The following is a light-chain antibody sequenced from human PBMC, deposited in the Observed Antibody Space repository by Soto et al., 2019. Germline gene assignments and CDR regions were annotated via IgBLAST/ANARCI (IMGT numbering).Light chain of an antibody. CDR3: QVWDSSTDQYV. V-gene: IGLV3-21*02. J-gene: IGLJ1*01. CDR2: DDK. Sequence: ELTQPPSVSVAPGQTARITCGGNNIGSKSVHWFQQKPGQAPVLVVYDDKDRPSGIPERFSGSNSGNTATLTISRVEAGDEADYFCQVWDSSTDQYVFATGTKLTVL. CDR1: NIGSKS.